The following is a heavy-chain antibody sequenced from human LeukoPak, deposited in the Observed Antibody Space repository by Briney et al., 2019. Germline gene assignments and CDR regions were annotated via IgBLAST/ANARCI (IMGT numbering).Heavy chain of an antibody. CDR3: SRDGRGYATPNDY. CDR2: IRSKAYGGTT. CDR1: GFTFGDYA. J-gene: IGHJ4*02. V-gene: IGHV3-49*05. Sequence: NPGGSLRLSCTASGFTFGDYAMSWLRQAPGKGLEYVGFIRSKAYGGTTEYAASVKGRFAISRDDSKSIAYLQMNSLRTEDTAVYYCSRDGRGYATPNDYWGLGTLVIVSS. D-gene: IGHD5-18*01.